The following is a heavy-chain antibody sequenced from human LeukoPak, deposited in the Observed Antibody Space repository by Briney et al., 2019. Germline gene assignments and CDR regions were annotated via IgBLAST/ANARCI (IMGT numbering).Heavy chain of an antibody. D-gene: IGHD3-10*01. V-gene: IGHV3-9*01. Sequence: PGRSLRLSCAASGFTFDDFAMHWVGQAPGKGLEWVSGINWNSGTIAYAVSVKGRFTISRDNAKNSLYLQMNSLKPDDTALYYCVKEVEMDQNYYGSGRYYYYMDVWGKGTMVTVSS. CDR1: GFTFDDFA. CDR3: VKEVEMDQNYYGSGRYYYYMDV. CDR2: INWNSGTI. J-gene: IGHJ6*03.